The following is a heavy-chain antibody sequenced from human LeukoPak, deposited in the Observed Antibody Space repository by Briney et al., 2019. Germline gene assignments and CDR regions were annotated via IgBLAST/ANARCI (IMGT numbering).Heavy chain of an antibody. CDR2: IKSKTDGGTT. J-gene: IGHJ4*02. CDR1: GFTFSNAW. CDR3: TTYPMVYAMNY. V-gene: IGHV3-15*01. D-gene: IGHD2-8*01. Sequence: GGSLRLSCAASGFTFSNAWMSWVRQAPGKGLEWVGRIKSKTDGGTTDYAAPAKGRFTISRDDSKNTLYLQMNSLKTEDTVVYYCTTYPMVYAMNYWGQGTLVTVSS.